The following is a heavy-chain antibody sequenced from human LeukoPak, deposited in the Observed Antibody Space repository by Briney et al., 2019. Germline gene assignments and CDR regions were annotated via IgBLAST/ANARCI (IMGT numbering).Heavy chain of an antibody. V-gene: IGHV3-23*01. CDR1: GFDFGAYE. CDR2: ISDSGGST. Sequence: GGSLRLSCAASGFDFGAYEMNWVRQAPGKGLEWVSSISDSGGSTYYADSVKGRFTISRDNSKNTLYLQMTNLRAADTAVYYCAKDLSRAVAADWFDPWDQGSLVTVSS. D-gene: IGHD6-19*01. J-gene: IGHJ5*02. CDR3: AKDLSRAVAADWFDP.